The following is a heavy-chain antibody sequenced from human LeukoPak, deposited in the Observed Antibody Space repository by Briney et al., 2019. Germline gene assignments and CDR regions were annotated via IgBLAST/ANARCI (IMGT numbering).Heavy chain of an antibody. CDR2: ISGSSSYI. Sequence: GGSLRLSCVVSGFTFSTFTMNWVRQAPGKGLEWVSSISGSSSYIYYADSVKGRFSISRDNAKNSLYLQMNSLRAEDTAVYYCAKDIVGGGDDYWGQGTLVIVSS. CDR1: GFTFSTFT. J-gene: IGHJ4*02. V-gene: IGHV3-21*01. D-gene: IGHD2-21*02. CDR3: AKDIVGGGDDY.